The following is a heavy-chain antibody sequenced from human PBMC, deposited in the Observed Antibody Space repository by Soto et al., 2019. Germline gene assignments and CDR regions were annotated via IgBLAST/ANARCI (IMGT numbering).Heavy chain of an antibody. Sequence: PGGSLRLSCAASGFTVSSNYMSWVRQAPGKGLEWVSVIYSGGSTYYADSVKGRFTISRDNSKNTLYLQMNSLRAEDTAAYYCAKDYGVGATPFDYWGQGTLVTVSS. J-gene: IGHJ4*02. CDR1: GFTVSSNY. CDR3: AKDYGVGATPFDY. D-gene: IGHD1-26*01. V-gene: IGHV3-53*05. CDR2: IYSGGST.